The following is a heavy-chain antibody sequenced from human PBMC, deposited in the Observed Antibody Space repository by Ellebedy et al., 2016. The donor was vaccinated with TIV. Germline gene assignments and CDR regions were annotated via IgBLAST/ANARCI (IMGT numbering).Heavy chain of an antibody. CDR1: GYTFTGYY. Sequence: AASVKVSCTASGYTFTGYYMHWVRQAPGQGIEWMGWINPNSGGTNYAQKFQGWVTMTRDTSISTAYMELSSLRSEDTAVYYCAGAPDIMFEHWGQGTLVTVSS. J-gene: IGHJ4*02. CDR2: INPNSGGT. CDR3: AGAPDIMFEH. V-gene: IGHV1-2*04. D-gene: IGHD3-9*01.